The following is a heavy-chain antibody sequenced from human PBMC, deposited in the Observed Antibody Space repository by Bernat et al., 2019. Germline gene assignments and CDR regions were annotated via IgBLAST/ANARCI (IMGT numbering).Heavy chain of an antibody. CDR3: TTAPGGGATSPDY. Sequence: EVQLVESGGGLVKPGGSLRLSCAASGFTFSNAWMNWVRQAPGRGLEWVGRIKSKTDGGTTAYAARVNGRFTISRDDSKSTVFLQMNSLRTEDSAVYYCTTAPGGGATSPDYWGQGTLATVSS. D-gene: IGHD1-26*01. J-gene: IGHJ4*02. V-gene: IGHV3-15*07. CDR2: IKSKTDGGTT. CDR1: GFTFSNAW.